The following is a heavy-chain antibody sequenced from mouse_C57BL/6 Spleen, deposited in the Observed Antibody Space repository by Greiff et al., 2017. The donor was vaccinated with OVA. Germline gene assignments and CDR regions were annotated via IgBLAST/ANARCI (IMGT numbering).Heavy chain of an antibody. J-gene: IGHJ4*01. CDR2: ISDGGSYT. CDR1: GFTFSSYA. CDR3: ARWLLRGAMDD. Sequence: DVKLVESGGGLVKPGGSLNLSCAASGFTFSSYAMSWVRQPPEKRLEWVATISDGGSYTYYPDNVKGRFTISRDNAKNSLYLQMSQLKSEDTAMYYCARWLLRGAMDDWGQGASVTFSS. D-gene: IGHD2-3*01. V-gene: IGHV5-4*03.